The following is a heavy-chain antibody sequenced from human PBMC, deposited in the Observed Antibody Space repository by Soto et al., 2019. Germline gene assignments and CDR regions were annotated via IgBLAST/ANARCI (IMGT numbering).Heavy chain of an antibody. CDR3: ARDLPTGLLEWLVGGSGSNPNPTNAFDI. D-gene: IGHD3-3*01. V-gene: IGHV4-30-2*01. CDR2: IYHSGST. J-gene: IGHJ3*02. Sequence: SETLSLTCAVSGGSISSGGYSWSWIRQPPGKGLEWIGYIYHSGSTYYNPSLKSRVTISVDRSKNQFSLKLSSVTAADTAVYYCARDLPTGLLEWLVGGSGSNPNPTNAFDIWGQGTMVTVSS. CDR1: GGSISSGGYS.